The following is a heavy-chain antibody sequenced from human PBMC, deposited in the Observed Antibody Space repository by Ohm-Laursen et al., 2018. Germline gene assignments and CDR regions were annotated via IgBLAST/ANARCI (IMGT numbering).Heavy chain of an antibody. CDR1: GGSFSGYY. J-gene: IGHJ3*02. D-gene: IGHD3-22*01. CDR3: ARELAYYDSSGLDAFDI. V-gene: IGHV4-34*01. CDR2: INHSGST. Sequence: GTLSLTCAVYGGSFSGYYWSWIRQPPGKGLEWIGEINHSGSTNYNPSLKSRVTISLDTSKNQFSLKLSSVTAADTAVYYCARELAYYDSSGLDAFDIWGQGTMVTVSS.